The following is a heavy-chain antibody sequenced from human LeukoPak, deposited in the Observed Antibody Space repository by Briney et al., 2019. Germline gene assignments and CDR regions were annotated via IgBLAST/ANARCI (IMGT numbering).Heavy chain of an antibody. V-gene: IGHV1-2*02. D-gene: IGHD3-10*01. CDR2: IDPNSGGT. CDR1: GYTFTGYY. CDR3: ARDLVFITMVQGVMYNWFDP. J-gene: IGHJ5*02. Sequence: ASVKVSCKASGYTFTGYYMHWVRQAPGQGLEWMGWIDPNSGGTNYAQKFQGRVTMTRDTSISTAYMELSRLRSDDTAVYYCARDLVFITMVQGVMYNWFDPWGQGTLVTVSS.